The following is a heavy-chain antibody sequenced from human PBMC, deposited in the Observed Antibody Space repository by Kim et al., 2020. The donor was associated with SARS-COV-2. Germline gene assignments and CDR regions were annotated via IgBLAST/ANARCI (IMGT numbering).Heavy chain of an antibody. V-gene: IGHV3-74*01. CDR2: IESDGSNT. CDR3: VRDGRGVTTHSYYYGMDV. D-gene: IGHD4-17*01. J-gene: IGHJ6*02. Sequence: GGSLRLSCAASGFTLSSYWMHWVRQAPGKGLVWVSRIESDGSNTVYADSVKGRFTISRDNAKNTLYLQMHSLRAEDTAVYYCVRDGRGVTTHSYYYGMDVWGQGTTVTVSS. CDR1: GFTLSSYW.